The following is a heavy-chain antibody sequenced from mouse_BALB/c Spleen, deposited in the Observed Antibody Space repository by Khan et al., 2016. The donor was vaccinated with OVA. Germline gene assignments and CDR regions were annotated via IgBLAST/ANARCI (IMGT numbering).Heavy chain of an antibody. CDR2: IWSGGST. J-gene: IGHJ3*01. V-gene: IGHV2-2*02. CDR3: ARNYYCDKVDAF. CDR1: GFSLTNYG. Sequence: QIQLVQSGPGLVQPSQSLSITCTVSGFSLTNYGVHWVRQSPGKGLEWLGLIWSGGSTDYNAAFISRLSISKDNSKSQVFFKMNSLQANDTAIYYCARNYYCDKVDAFWGQGTRVTVSA. D-gene: IGHD2-13*01.